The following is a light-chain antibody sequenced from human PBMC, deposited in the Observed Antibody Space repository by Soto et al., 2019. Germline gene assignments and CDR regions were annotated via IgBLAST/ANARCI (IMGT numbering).Light chain of an antibody. J-gene: IGLJ2*01. CDR3: AAWDDRLNGVV. CDR1: SSNIGSNS. CDR2: RNN. Sequence: QSVLTQPPSASGTPGQRVTISCSGSSSNIGSNSVNWYQQLPQTAPNLLISRNNERPSGVPDRFSGSQSGTSASLAISGRQSEDEADDYCAAWDDRLNGVVFGGGTQLTVL. V-gene: IGLV1-44*01.